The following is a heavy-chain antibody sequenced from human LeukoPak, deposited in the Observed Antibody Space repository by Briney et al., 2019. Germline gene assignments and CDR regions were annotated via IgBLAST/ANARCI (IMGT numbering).Heavy chain of an antibody. CDR1: GGSFTSYS. CDR3: ARALRGSTTYYSDY. J-gene: IGHJ4*02. Sequence: SETLSLTCSVSGVSGGSFTSYSWTWIRQSAEKGLEWIGRVYTSGSTNFNPSLQSRVTMLLDTSKNQFSLTLNSVTAADTAVYYCARALRGSTTYYSDYWGRGILVTVSS. D-gene: IGHD1-26*01. CDR2: VYTSGST. V-gene: IGHV4-4*07.